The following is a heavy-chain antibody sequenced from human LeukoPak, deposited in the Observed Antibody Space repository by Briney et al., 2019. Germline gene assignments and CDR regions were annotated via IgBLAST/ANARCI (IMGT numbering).Heavy chain of an antibody. J-gene: IGHJ4*02. V-gene: IGHV5-51*01. D-gene: IGHD1-26*01. CDR3: ARPGYSGSLEY. Sequence: GESLKISCKGSGYAFTTNWIGWVRQMPGKGLEGMGIIYPADSDTRYSPSFQGQVTISADKSISTAYLQWNSPKASDTAMYYCARPGYSGSLEYWGQGTLVTVSS. CDR2: IYPADSDT. CDR1: GYAFTTNW.